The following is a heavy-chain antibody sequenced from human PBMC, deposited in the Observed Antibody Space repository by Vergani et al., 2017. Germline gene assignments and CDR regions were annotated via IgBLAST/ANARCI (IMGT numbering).Heavy chain of an antibody. V-gene: IGHV4-39*01. CDR3: ARPLYYYYYMDV. J-gene: IGHJ6*03. CDR1: GGPISSRTYY. Sequence: QLQLQESGPGLVKPSETLSLTCTVSGGPISSRTYYWGWIRQPPGKGLEWLGSVYYSGSTYYNPSLKSRVTISVDTSKNQFSLKLNSVTAADTAVYYCARPLYYYYYMDVWGNGTTVTVSS. CDR2: VYYSGST.